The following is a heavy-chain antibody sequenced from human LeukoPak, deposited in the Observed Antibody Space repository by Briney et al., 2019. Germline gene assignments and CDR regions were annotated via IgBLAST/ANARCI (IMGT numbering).Heavy chain of an antibody. V-gene: IGHV1-69*13. CDR3: ASRKWYYYSQTFDY. D-gene: IGHD3-10*01. CDR1: GGTFSSYA. Sequence: SVKVSCKASGGTFSSYAIRWVRQAPGQGLEWMGGIIPIFGTANYAQKFQGRVTITADESPSTAYMELSSLRSEETAVYYCASRKWYYYSQTFDYWGQGTLVTVSS. J-gene: IGHJ4*02. CDR2: IIPIFGTA.